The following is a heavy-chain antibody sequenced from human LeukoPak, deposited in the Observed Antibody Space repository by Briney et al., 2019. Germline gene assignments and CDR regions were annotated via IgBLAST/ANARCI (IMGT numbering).Heavy chain of an antibody. V-gene: IGHV4-34*01. CDR2: INHSGST. D-gene: IGHD1-26*01. CDR3: ASRIVGATPSLYYYGMDV. J-gene: IGHJ6*02. Sequence: SETLSLTCAVYGGSFSGYYWGWIRQPPGKGLEWIGEINHSGSTNYNPSLKSRVTISVDTSKNQFSLKLSSVTAADTAVYYCASRIVGATPSLYYYGMDVWGQGTTVTVSS. CDR1: GGSFSGYY.